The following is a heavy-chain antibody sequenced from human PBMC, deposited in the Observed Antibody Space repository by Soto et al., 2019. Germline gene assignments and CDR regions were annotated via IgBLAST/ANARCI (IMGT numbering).Heavy chain of an antibody. V-gene: IGHV3-20*04. D-gene: IGHD4-17*01. J-gene: IGHJ5*01. CDR3: ARDHRWGYEYGDYGDA. CDR2: MHRNGNST. Sequence: EVQLVESGGGGVRPGGSLRLACVVSGFSLDEYGMSWVRQAPGQGPEWVSGMHRNGNSTGYADSVKGRFTISRDDAKNSLYLQMNSLRAEDTAFYYCARDHRWGYEYGDYGDAWGHGTLVTVSS. CDR1: GFSLDEYG.